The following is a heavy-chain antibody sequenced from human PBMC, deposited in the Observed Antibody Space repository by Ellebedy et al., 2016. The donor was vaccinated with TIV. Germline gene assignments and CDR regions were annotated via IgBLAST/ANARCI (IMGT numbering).Heavy chain of an antibody. CDR3: ARVIYGDPLPHGFDY. Sequence: SETLSLXXAVSGGSISSSNWWSWVRQPPGKGLEWIGEIYHSGSTNYNPSLKSRVTISVDKSKNQFSLKLSSVTAADTAVYYCARVIYGDPLPHGFDYWGQGTLVTVSS. J-gene: IGHJ4*02. CDR2: IYHSGST. V-gene: IGHV4-4*02. CDR1: GGSISSSNW. D-gene: IGHD4-17*01.